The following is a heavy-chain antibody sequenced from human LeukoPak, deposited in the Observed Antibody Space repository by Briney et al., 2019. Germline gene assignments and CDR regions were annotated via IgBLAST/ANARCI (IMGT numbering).Heavy chain of an antibody. D-gene: IGHD1-26*01. CDR1: GYTFTGYY. CDR2: INPNSGGT. Sequence: ASVKVSCKASGYTFTGYYMHWVRQAPGQGLEWMGWINPNSGGTNYAQKFQGRVTMTRDTSISTAYMELSRLRSDDTAVYYFARVAKGWELISLEYWGQGTLVTVSS. V-gene: IGHV1-2*02. J-gene: IGHJ4*02. CDR3: ARVAKGWELISLEY.